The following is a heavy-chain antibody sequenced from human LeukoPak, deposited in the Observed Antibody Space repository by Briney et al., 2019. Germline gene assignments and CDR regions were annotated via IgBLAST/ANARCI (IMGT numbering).Heavy chain of an antibody. CDR2: VSGDGART. J-gene: IGHJ4*02. D-gene: IGHD2-2*01. CDR3: AKEQDNRLLLSHFDY. V-gene: IGHV3-23*01. CDR1: GFTFSSYA. Sequence: GGSLRLSCAASGFTFSSYAMSWVRQAPGKGLEWVSAVSGDGARTFYADSVKGRFTISRDNSMNTLSLQMNSLRAADTAVYFCAKEQDNRLLLSHFDYWGQGTLVTVSS.